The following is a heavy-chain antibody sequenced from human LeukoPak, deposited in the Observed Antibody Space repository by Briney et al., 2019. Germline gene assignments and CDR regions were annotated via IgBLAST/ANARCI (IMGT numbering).Heavy chain of an antibody. J-gene: IGHJ4*02. CDR1: GYSFTSYW. D-gene: IGHD3-10*01. V-gene: IGHV5-51*01. Sequence: GESLKISCKGTGYSFTSYWIGWVRQMPGKGLEWMGIIYPGDSDTRYSPSFQGQVTISADKSISTAYVQWSSLKASDSAMYYCARGGGLLWFGEFQPYYFDFWGQGTLVTVSS. CDR2: IYPGDSDT. CDR3: ARGGGLLWFGEFQPYYFDF.